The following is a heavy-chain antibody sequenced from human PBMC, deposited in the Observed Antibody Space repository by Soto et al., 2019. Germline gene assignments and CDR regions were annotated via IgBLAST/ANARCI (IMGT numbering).Heavy chain of an antibody. J-gene: IGHJ4*02. CDR2: ISWDGGST. Sequence: GGSLRLSCAASGFTFDDYTMHWVRQAPGKGLEWVSLISWDGGSTYYADSVKGRFTISRDNSKNSLYLQMNSLRTEDTALYYCAKDTYDSSGYAAEVGFFDYWGQGTLVTVSS. D-gene: IGHD3-22*01. CDR1: GFTFDDYT. V-gene: IGHV3-43*01. CDR3: AKDTYDSSGYAAEVGFFDY.